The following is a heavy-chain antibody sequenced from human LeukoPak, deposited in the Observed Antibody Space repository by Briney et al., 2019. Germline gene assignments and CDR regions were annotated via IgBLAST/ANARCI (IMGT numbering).Heavy chain of an antibody. V-gene: IGHV3-74*01. Sequence: GGSLRLSCVASGFTFSSYWMHWVRQAPGEGLVWVSRINSDGSTTTYADSVKGRFTISRGNAKNSLYLQMNSLRAEDTAVYYCAREDDLEWSPTSNYWGQGTLVTVSS. D-gene: IGHD3-3*01. CDR3: AREDDLEWSPTSNY. J-gene: IGHJ4*02. CDR1: GFTFSSYW. CDR2: INSDGSTT.